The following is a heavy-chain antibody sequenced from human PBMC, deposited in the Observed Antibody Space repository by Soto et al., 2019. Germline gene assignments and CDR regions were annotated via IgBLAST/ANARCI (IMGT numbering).Heavy chain of an antibody. V-gene: IGHV1-24*01. CDR3: ATGPQQNSGSYGSYDY. Sequence: WASVKGSCKVSGYTLTELSMHWVRQAPGKGLEWMGGFDPEDGETIYAQKFQGRVTMTEDTSTDTAYVELSSLRSEDTAVYYCATGPQQNSGSYGSYDYWGQGTLVTXSS. CDR1: GYTLTELS. CDR2: FDPEDGET. J-gene: IGHJ4*02. D-gene: IGHD1-26*01.